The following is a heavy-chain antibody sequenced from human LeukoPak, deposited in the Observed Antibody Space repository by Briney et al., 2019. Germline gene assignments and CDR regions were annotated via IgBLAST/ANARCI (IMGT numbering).Heavy chain of an antibody. J-gene: IGHJ6*02. V-gene: IGHV4-59*12. CDR1: GGSINSYY. CDR2: IYYRGST. CDR3: ARGHYYYYGMDV. Sequence: SETLSLTCTVSGGSINSYYWSWIRQPPGKGLEWIGYIYYRGSTDYNPSLKSRVTISVDTSKNQFSLKLSSVTAADTAVYYCARGHYYYYGMDVWGQGTTVTVSS.